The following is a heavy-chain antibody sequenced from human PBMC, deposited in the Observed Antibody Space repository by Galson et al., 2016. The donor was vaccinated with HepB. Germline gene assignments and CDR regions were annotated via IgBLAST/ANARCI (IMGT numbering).Heavy chain of an antibody. CDR3: ASDRGMASILSSASAGFDI. J-gene: IGHJ3*02. V-gene: IGHV4-4*02. Sequence: SETLSLTCAVSGASISSNNWWSWVRQPPEKGLEWIGEIYHTGITNYDPSLKSRVIISVDASKNQFSLRLTSVTAADTAVYFCASDRGMASILSSASAGFDIWGQGAMVTVSS. D-gene: IGHD5-24*01. CDR1: GASISSNNW. CDR2: IYHTGIT.